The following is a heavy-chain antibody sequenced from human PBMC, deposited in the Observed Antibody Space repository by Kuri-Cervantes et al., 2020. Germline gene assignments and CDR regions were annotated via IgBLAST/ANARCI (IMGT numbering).Heavy chain of an antibody. J-gene: IGHJ5*02. CDR1: GYTFTSYG. Sequence: SVKVSCKASGYTFTSYGISWVRQAPGQGLDWMGWISAYNGNTNYAQKLQGRVTMTTDTSTSTAYMELRSLRSDDTAVYYWAREIAAAGIRWFDPWGQGTLVTVSS. CDR2: ISAYNGNT. V-gene: IGHV1-18*01. D-gene: IGHD6-13*01. CDR3: AREIAAAGIRWFDP.